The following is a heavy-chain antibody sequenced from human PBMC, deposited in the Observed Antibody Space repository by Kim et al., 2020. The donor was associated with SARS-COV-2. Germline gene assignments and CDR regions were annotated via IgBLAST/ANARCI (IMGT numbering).Heavy chain of an antibody. J-gene: IGHJ4*02. CDR1: GFTFSSYW. D-gene: IGHD3-10*01. Sequence: GGSLRLSCAASGFTFSSYWMSWVRQAPGKGLEWVANIKQDGSEKYYVDSVKGRFTISRDNAKNSLYLQMNSLRAEDTAVYYCARDPYEKPWFGNFDYWGQGTLVTVSS. V-gene: IGHV3-7*03. CDR2: IKQDGSEK. CDR3: ARDPYEKPWFGNFDY.